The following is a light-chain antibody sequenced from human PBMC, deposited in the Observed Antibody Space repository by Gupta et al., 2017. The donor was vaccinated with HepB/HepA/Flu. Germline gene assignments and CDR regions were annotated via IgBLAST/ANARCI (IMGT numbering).Light chain of an antibody. CDR3: MQALQTPLYT. V-gene: IGKV2-28*01. CDR1: HSLLHSNGYNY. J-gene: IGKJ2*01. CDR2: VGS. Sequence: DIVMTQSRLSLLVTPEETASTSCRSRHSLLHSNGYNYLDWYLQKPGQSPQLLIYVGSNRASGVPDRFSGSGSGTDFTLKISRVEAEDVGVYYCMQALQTPLYTFGQGTKLEIK.